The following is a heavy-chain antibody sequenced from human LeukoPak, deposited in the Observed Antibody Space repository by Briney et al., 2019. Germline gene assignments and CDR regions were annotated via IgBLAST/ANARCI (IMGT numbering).Heavy chain of an antibody. CDR3: ARGLDASMETAYDY. V-gene: IGHV1-69*05. J-gene: IGHJ4*02. Sequence: SXKVSCKASGGSFNSYAISWVRQAPGQGLEWMGGIIPVFGTSNYAQKLQGRVTISTDESTSTAYMEVSSLRSEDTAIYYCARGLDASMETAYDYWGQGTLVTVSS. D-gene: IGHD5-18*01. CDR1: GGSFNSYA. CDR2: IIPVFGTS.